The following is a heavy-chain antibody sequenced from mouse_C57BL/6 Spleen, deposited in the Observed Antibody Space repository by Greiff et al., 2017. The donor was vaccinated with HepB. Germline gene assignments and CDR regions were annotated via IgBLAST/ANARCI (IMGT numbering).Heavy chain of an antibody. Sequence: EVQLQQSGPELVKPGASVKISCKASGYSFTGYYMNWVKQSPEKSLEWIGEINPSTGGTTYNQKFKAKATLTVDKSSSTAYMQLKSLTSEDSAVYYCARRATTVVGQYYWGQGTTLTVSS. J-gene: IGHJ2*01. CDR1: GYSFTGYY. CDR3: ARRATTVVGQYY. V-gene: IGHV1-42*01. D-gene: IGHD1-1*01. CDR2: INPSTGGT.